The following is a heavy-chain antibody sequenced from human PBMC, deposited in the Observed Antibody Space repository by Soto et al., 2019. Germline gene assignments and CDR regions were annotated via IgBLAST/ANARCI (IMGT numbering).Heavy chain of an antibody. CDR3: AQEYSSSSDAFDI. J-gene: IGHJ3*02. CDR2: ISYDGSNK. Sequence: QVQLVESGGGVVQPGRSLRLSCAASGFTFSSYGMHWVRQAPGKGLEWVAVISYDGSNKYYADSVKGRFTISRDNSKNTLYLQMNSLRAEDTAVYYCAQEYSSSSDAFDIWGQGTMVTVSS. D-gene: IGHD6-6*01. CDR1: GFTFSSYG. V-gene: IGHV3-30*18.